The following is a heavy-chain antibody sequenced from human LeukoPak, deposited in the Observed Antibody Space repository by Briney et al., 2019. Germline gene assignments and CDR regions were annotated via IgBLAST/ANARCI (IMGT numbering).Heavy chain of an antibody. V-gene: IGHV3-23*01. CDR1: GFTFSGHG. Sequence: GGSLRLSCAASGFTFSGHGMRWVRQAPGKGLEWVSAISGSGDTTYYADSVKGRFTISRDNSKNTLYLQMNSLRAEDTALYFWSKAPGFAEFDYWGQGTLVTVSS. J-gene: IGHJ4*02. CDR3: SKAPGFAEFDY. D-gene: IGHD3-10*01. CDR2: ISGSGDTT.